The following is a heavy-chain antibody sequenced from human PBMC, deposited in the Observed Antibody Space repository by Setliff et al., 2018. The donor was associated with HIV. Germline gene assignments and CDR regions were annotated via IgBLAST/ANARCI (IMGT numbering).Heavy chain of an antibody. Sequence: SLKLSCAASGFTFDDYGMHWVRQAPGKGLEWVSGISWNGGDVGYADSVKGRFIISRDNAKNSLYLQMNSLRTEDTALYYCTKTFLDFYDSSGYGNWGPGTLVTVSS. CDR2: ISWNGGDV. D-gene: IGHD3-22*01. CDR1: GFTFDDYG. CDR3: TKTFLDFYDSSGYGN. V-gene: IGHV3-9*01. J-gene: IGHJ4*02.